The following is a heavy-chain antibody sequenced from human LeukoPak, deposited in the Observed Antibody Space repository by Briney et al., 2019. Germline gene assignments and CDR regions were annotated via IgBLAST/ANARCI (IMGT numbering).Heavy chain of an antibody. CDR1: GFAFGGSW. D-gene: IGHD3-10*01. CDR3: ARSAEWFGEGKDLDY. CDR2: IKEDGGAT. V-gene: IGHV3-7*01. Sequence: PGGSLRLSCAASGFAFGGSWMDWVRQAPGKGLEWVANIKEDGGATNYVDSVKGRFTISRDNAKNSLYLQMNSLRAEDTAVYYCARSAEWFGEGKDLDYWGQGTLVTVSS. J-gene: IGHJ4*02.